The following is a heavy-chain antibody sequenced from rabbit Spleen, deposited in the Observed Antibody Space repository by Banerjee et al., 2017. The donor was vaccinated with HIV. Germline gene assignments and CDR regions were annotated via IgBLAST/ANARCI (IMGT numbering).Heavy chain of an antibody. Sequence: QSLEESGGDLVKPGASLTLTCKASGIDLNTNYYMCWVRQAPGKGPEWIGCIYTRSGTTYYASWAKGRFTISKTSSTTLTLQMTSLTAADTATYFCARGYYTYNSVGTSFSPWGPGTLVTVS. CDR1: GIDLNTNYY. D-gene: IGHD6-1*01. J-gene: IGHJ2*01. CDR3: ARGYYTYNSVGTSFSP. CDR2: IYTRSGTT. V-gene: IGHV1S40*01.